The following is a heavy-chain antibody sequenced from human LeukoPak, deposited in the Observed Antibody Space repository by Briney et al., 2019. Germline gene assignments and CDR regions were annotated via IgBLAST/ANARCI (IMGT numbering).Heavy chain of an antibody. Sequence: GGSLRLSCAASGFIFTNYFMSWVRQARGKGLERVASIKHDRSEKYYVDTVRGRFTISRDNTMNSLYLQMSSLRAEDTAVYYCATDRGWRTSGYYLYYFEYWGQGTLVTYSS. CDR3: ATDRGWRTSGYYLYYFEY. V-gene: IGHV3-7*01. CDR1: GFIFTNYF. J-gene: IGHJ4*02. CDR2: IKHDRSEK. D-gene: IGHD3-3*01.